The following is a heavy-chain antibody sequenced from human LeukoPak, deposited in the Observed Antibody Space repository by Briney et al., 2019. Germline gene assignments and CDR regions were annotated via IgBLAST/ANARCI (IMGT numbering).Heavy chain of an antibody. CDR3: ARGPKYCSSTSCYPRFDP. CDR1: GYTFTGYY. D-gene: IGHD2-2*01. J-gene: IGHJ5*02. CDR2: INPNSGGT. Sequence: ASVKVSCKASGYTFTGYYMHWVRQAPGHGLEWMGWINPNSGGTNYAQKFQGRVTMTRDTSISTAYMELSRLRSDDTAVYHCARGPKYCSSTSCYPRFDPWGQGTLVTVSS. V-gene: IGHV1-2*02.